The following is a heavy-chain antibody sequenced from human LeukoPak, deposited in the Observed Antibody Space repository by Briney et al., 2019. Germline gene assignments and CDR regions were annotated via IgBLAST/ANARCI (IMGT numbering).Heavy chain of an antibody. Sequence: GGSLRLSCAASGFTFSSYAMHWVRQAPGKGLEWVAFISYDVSTKYYADSVKGRFTISRDNSKNTLYLQMDSLRAEDTAVYYCARDPEWYYFDYWGQGTLVTVSS. CDR1: GFTFSSYA. J-gene: IGHJ4*02. V-gene: IGHV3-30-3*01. CDR3: ARDPEWYYFDY. D-gene: IGHD3-3*01. CDR2: ISYDVSTK.